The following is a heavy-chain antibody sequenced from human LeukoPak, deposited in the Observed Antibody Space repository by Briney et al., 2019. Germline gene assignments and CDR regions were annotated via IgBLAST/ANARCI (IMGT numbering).Heavy chain of an antibody. Sequence: ASVKVSCKASGYTFTGYYMHWVRQAPGQGLEWMGWINHKSGGTNYLQKFQGRVTMTKDTSISTAYMELSRLRSDDTAVYYCARATAENDYWGQGTLVTVSS. CDR2: INHKSGGT. J-gene: IGHJ4*02. V-gene: IGHV1-2*02. CDR1: GYTFTGYY. D-gene: IGHD1-14*01. CDR3: ARATAENDY.